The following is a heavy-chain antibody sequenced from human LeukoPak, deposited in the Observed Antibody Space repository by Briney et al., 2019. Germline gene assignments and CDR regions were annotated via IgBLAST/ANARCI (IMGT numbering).Heavy chain of an antibody. CDR2: IYYNGGT. CDR1: GGSISTNNW. V-gene: IGHV4-4*02. Sequence: SETLSLTCAVSGGSISTNNWWHWVRQSLGKGLEWIAEIYYNGGTNYNPSLKSRVTISVDTSKNQFSLNVNSVTAADTAMYYCAREVAAGSHKGFDYWGQGTLVTVSS. D-gene: IGHD6-19*01. J-gene: IGHJ4*02. CDR3: AREVAAGSHKGFDY.